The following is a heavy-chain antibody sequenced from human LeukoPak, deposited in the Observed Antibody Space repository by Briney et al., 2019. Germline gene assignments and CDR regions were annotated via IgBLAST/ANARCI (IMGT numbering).Heavy chain of an antibody. CDR2: ISSSGKYI. CDR1: GFNFSDHS. Sequence: GGSLRLSCLASGFNFSDHSVNWVRQAPGKGLEWVSAISSSGKYIYYAASVKGRFTISRDNAKNSLSLQLNSLRAEATAVYYCASRDRPDYWGQGTLVSVSS. CDR3: ASRDRPDY. D-gene: IGHD6-6*01. V-gene: IGHV3-21*01. J-gene: IGHJ4*02.